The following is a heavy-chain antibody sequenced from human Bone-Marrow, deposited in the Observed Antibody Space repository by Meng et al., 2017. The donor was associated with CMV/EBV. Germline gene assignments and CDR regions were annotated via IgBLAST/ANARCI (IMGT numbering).Heavy chain of an antibody. V-gene: IGHV3-13*01. CDR1: GFTFSSYD. CDR3: ARAIVGALGMDV. J-gene: IGHJ6*02. CDR2: IGTAGDT. D-gene: IGHD1-26*01. Sequence: GGSLRLSCAASGFTFSSYDMHWVRQATGKGLEWVSAIGTAGDTYYPGSMKGRFTISRENAKNSLYLQMNSLRAGDTAVYYCARAIVGALGMDVWGQGTTVTVSS.